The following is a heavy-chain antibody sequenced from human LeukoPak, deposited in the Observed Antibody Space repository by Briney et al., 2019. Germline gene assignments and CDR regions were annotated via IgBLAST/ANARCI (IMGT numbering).Heavy chain of an antibody. D-gene: IGHD1-26*01. CDR2: IKSDGSST. J-gene: IGHJ4*02. CDR3: ARDSGSYLQPTDY. Sequence: PGGSLRLSCAASGFTFSGYWMHWVRQAPGKGLVWVSRIKSDGSSTTYADSVKGRFTISRDNSKNTLYLQMDSLRAEDTAVYHCARDSGSYLQPTDYWGQGTLVTVSS. CDR1: GFTFSGYW. V-gene: IGHV3-74*01.